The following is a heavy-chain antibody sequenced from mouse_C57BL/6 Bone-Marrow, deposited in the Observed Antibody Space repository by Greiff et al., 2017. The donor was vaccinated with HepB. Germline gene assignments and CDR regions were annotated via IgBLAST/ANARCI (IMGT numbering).Heavy chain of an antibody. Sequence: EVQRVESGGDLVKPGGSLKLSCAASGFTFSSYGMSWVRQTPDKRLEWVATISSGGSYTYYPDSVKGRFTISRDNAKNTLYLQMSSLKSEDTAMYYCARPSDYLYYFDYWDQGTTLTVTS. CDR1: GFTFSSYG. CDR3: ARPSDYLYYFDY. CDR2: ISSGGSYT. V-gene: IGHV5-6*01. J-gene: IGHJ2*01. D-gene: IGHD5-5*01.